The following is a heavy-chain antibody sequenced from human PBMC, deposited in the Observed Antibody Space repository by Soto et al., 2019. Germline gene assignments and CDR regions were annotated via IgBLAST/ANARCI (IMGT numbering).Heavy chain of an antibody. J-gene: IGHJ4*02. CDR3: AKPTGGVVIIGTLLTY. CDR2: ISGSGGST. V-gene: IGHV3-23*01. D-gene: IGHD3-3*01. Sequence: GGSLRLSCAASGFTFSSYAMSWVRQAPGKGLEWVSAISGSGGSTYYADSVKGRFTISRDNSKNTLYLQMNSLRAEDTDVYYSAKPTGGVVIIGTLLTYRGQGSLVTVSS. CDR1: GFTFSSYA.